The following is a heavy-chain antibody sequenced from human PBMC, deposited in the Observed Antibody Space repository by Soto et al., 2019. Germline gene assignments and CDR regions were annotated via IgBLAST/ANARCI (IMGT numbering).Heavy chain of an antibody. D-gene: IGHD4-17*01. CDR1: GYTFTVYY. CDR3: ARDCGYGDYYFDY. Sequence: ASVKVSCKASGYTFTVYYMHWVRQAPGQGLEWMVWINPNSGGTNYAQKFQGWVTMTRDTSISTAYMELSRLRSDDTAVYYCARDCGYGDYYFDYWGQGTLVTVSS. V-gene: IGHV1-2*04. CDR2: INPNSGGT. J-gene: IGHJ4*02.